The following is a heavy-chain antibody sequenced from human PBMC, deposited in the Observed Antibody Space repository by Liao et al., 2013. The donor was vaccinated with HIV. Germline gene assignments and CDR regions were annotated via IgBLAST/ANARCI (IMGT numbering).Heavy chain of an antibody. CDR3: ARAIGGYSSSWRYYYYMDV. D-gene: IGHD6-13*01. CDR2: IYTSGST. CDR1: GGSISSYY. J-gene: IGHJ6*03. V-gene: IGHV4-4*07. Sequence: QVRLQESGPGLVKPSETLSLTCTVSGGSISSYYWSWIRQPAGKGLEWIGRIYTSGSTNYNPSLKSRVTMSVDTSKNQFSLKLSSVTAADTAVYYCARAIGGYSSSWRYYYYMDVWGKGTTVTVSS.